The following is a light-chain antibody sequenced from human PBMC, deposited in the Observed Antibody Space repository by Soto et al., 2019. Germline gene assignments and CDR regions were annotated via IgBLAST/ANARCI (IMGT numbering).Light chain of an antibody. J-gene: IGKJ5*01. CDR3: QQYYSYPPT. Sequence: AIRMTQSPSSFSASTGDRVTITCRASQGISSYLAWYQQKPGKAPKLLIYAASTLQSGVPSRFSGSGSGTNFPLTISCLQSEDFATYYCQQYYSYPPTFGQGTRLEMK. CDR1: QGISSY. CDR2: AAS. V-gene: IGKV1-8*01.